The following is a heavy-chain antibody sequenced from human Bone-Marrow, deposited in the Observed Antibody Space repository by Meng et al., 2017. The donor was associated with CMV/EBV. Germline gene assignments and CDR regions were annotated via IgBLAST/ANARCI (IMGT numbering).Heavy chain of an antibody. CDR3: AKGSGKLGIVGSLDY. CDR2: ISGSGGST. Sequence: GESLKISCAASGFTFSSYAMSWVRQAPGKGLEWVSAISGSGGSTYYADSVKGRFTISRDNSKNTLYLQMNSLRAKDTAVYYCAKGSGKLGIVGSLDYWGQGTLVTVSS. J-gene: IGHJ4*02. CDR1: GFTFSSYA. D-gene: IGHD7-27*01. V-gene: IGHV3-23*01.